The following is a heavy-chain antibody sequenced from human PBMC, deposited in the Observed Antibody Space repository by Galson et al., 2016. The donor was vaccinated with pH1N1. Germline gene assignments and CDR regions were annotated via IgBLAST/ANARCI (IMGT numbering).Heavy chain of an antibody. CDR2: IDWDDDK. CDR1: GFSLSTSGMC. Sequence: PALVKPTQTLTLTCTFSGFSLSTSGMCVSWIRQPPGKALEWLALIDWDDDKYYSTSLKTRLTISKDTSKNQVVLTMTSMDPVDTATYYCARLDYGDYSGYFEYWGQGTLVTVSS. D-gene: IGHD4-17*01. J-gene: IGHJ4*02. V-gene: IGHV2-70*01. CDR3: ARLDYGDYSGYFEY.